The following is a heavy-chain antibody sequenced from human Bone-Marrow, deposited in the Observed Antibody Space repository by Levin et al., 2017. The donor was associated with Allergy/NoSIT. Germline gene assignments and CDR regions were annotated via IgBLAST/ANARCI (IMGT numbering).Heavy chain of an antibody. CDR1: GGIFNSYS. D-gene: IGHD2-2*01. V-gene: IGHV1-69*13. Sequence: SVKVSCKASGGIFNSYSISWVRQAPGQGLEWMGEVIAVFGTVNYAQNFQDRVTISADESTGTAFLELSGLKSADTAVYFCARESGSTSYFDFWGQGTLVTVPS. CDR3: ARESGSTSYFDF. J-gene: IGHJ4*02. CDR2: VIAVFGTV.